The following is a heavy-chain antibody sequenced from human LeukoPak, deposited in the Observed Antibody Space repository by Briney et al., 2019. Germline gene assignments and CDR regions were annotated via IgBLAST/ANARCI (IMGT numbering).Heavy chain of an antibody. Sequence: KSSETLSLTCAVYGGSFGGYYWSWIRQPPGKGLEWIGEINHSGSTNYNPSLKSRVTISVDTSKNQFSLKLSSVTAADTAVYYCARAYGSGSYFAYWGQGTLVTVSS. V-gene: IGHV4-34*01. D-gene: IGHD3-10*01. CDR3: ARAYGSGSYFAY. CDR2: INHSGST. CDR1: GGSFGGYY. J-gene: IGHJ4*02.